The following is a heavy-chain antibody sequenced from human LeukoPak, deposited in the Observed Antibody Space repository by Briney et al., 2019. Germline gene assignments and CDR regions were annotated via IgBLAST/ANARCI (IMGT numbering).Heavy chain of an antibody. CDR1: GGSISSYY. CDR3: AGQGYNSSPFNY. J-gene: IGHJ4*02. Sequence: SETLSLTCTISGGSISSYYWSWIRQPPGKGLEWIGYIYYSGNTYYNPSLKSRVTMSVDTSKNQFSLRLTSVTAADTAVYYCAGQGYNSSPFNYWGQGTLVTVSS. D-gene: IGHD6-13*01. V-gene: IGHV4-59*01. CDR2: IYYSGNT.